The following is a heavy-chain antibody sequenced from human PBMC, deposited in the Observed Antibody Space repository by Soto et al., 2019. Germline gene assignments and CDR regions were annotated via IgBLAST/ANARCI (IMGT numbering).Heavy chain of an antibody. CDR3: ARTVDDSSGWGDYYYYGMDV. J-gene: IGHJ6*02. Sequence: QVQLVQSGAEVKKPGSSVKVSCKASGGTFSSYAISWVRQAPGQGLEWMGGIIPIFGTANYAQKFQGRVTMTADETTSTAYRERSSLRGEDTAGDDCARTVDDSSGWGDYYYYGMDVWGQGSTVTVSS. V-gene: IGHV1-69*01. CDR1: GGTFSSYA. CDR2: IIPIFGTA. D-gene: IGHD3-22*01.